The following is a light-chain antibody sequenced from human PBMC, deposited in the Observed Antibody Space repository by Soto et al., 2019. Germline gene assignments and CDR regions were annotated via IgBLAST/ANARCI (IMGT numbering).Light chain of an antibody. Sequence: QSVLAQPASVSGSPGQSITISCTGTSSDVGGYNYVSWYQQHPGKAPKLMIYDVSNRPSGVSNRFSGSKSGNTASLTISGLQAEDEAEYYCSSYTRSSTPRYVFGTGNKVTVL. CDR3: SSYTRSSTPRYV. CDR2: DVS. CDR1: SSDVGGYNY. J-gene: IGLJ1*01. V-gene: IGLV2-14*01.